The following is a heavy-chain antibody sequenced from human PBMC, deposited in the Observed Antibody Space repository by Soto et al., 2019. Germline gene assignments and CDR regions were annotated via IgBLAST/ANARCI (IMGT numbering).Heavy chain of an antibody. Sequence: SETLSLTCTVSGGSISSSSYYWGWIRQPPGKGLEWVGSIYYSGSTYYNPSLKSRVTISVDTSKNQFSLKLSSVTAADTAVYYCARDGWGIIAARRGSFDYWGQGTLVTVSS. J-gene: IGHJ4*02. CDR2: IYYSGST. CDR3: ARDGWGIIAARRGSFDY. D-gene: IGHD6-6*01. CDR1: GGSISSSSYY. V-gene: IGHV4-39*07.